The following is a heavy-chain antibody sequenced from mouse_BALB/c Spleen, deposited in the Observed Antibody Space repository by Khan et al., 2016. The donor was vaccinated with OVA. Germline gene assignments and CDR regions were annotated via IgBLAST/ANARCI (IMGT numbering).Heavy chain of an antibody. J-gene: IGHJ4*01. Sequence: DLVKPGASVKLSCKASGYTFTSYWINWIKQGPGQGLEWIGRIDPGSGSRSYTEMFKGKVTLTLDTSSSTAYFQLNSLYSEVSAAYFCAKEYYNSRTCDAMDYWGQGTSVTVSS. CDR3: AKEYYNSRTCDAMDY. CDR1: GYTFTSYW. CDR2: IDPGSGSR. D-gene: IGHD1-1*01. V-gene: IGHV1S41*01.